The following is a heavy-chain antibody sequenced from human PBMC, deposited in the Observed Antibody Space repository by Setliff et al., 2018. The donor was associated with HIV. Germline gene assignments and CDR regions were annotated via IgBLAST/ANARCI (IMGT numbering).Heavy chain of an antibody. D-gene: IGHD5-12*01. CDR2: IIPIVDKT. CDR1: GGTFSSHA. CDR3: ARDTWLRLIWYGFDI. Sequence: ASVKVSCKASGGTFSSHAINWVRQAPGQGLEWMGGIIPIVDKTNYAQKFQGRVTMTRDTSISTAYMELSRLRSDDTAVYYCARDTWLRLIWYGFDIWGQGTLVTVSS. J-gene: IGHJ3*02. V-gene: IGHV1-69*10.